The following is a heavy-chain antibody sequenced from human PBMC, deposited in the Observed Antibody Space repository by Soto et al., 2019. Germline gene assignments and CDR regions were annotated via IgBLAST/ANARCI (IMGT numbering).Heavy chain of an antibody. D-gene: IGHD4-17*01. V-gene: IGHV3-7*01. CDR1: GFTFSSYW. Sequence: EVQLVESGGGLVQPGGSLRLSCAASGFTFSSYWMSWVRQAPGKGLEWVANIKQDGSEKYYVDSVKGRFTISRDNAKNSLYLQMNSLRAEDTAVYYCARDQHDYGDYTRFDPWGQGTLVTVSS. CDR2: IKQDGSEK. J-gene: IGHJ5*02. CDR3: ARDQHDYGDYTRFDP.